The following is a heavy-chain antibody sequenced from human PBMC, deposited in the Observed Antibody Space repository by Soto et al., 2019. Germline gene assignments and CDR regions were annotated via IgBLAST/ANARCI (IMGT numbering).Heavy chain of an antibody. Sequence: ASMKVSCQASVFSFTGYYIHWLRQAPAQGLEWMGWINAHSGGTEYAQKFQGRVTWTRDTSIATAYLTHTSLTSDDTALYYCAKDLTRQLAYWLDPWGQGTQVTVSS. D-gene: IGHD6-6*01. V-gene: IGHV1-2*02. CDR2: INAHSGGT. J-gene: IGHJ5*02. CDR3: AKDLTRQLAYWLDP. CDR1: VFSFTGYY.